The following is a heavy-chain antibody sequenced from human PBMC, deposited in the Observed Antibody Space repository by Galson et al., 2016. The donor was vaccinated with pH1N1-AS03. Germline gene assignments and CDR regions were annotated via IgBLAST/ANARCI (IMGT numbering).Heavy chain of an antibody. V-gene: IGHV4-59*01. CDR2: IYYSGST. CDR3: ARTGSRGNDPFYYYYYGMNV. J-gene: IGHJ6*02. Sequence: TLSLTCTVSGGSISSYYWSWIRQPPGKGLEWIGYIYYSGSTNYNPSLKSRVTISVDPSKNQFSLKLSSVTAAETAVYYCARTGSRGNDPFYYYYYGMNVWGQGTTVTVSS. CDR1: GGSISSYY. D-gene: IGHD1-1*01.